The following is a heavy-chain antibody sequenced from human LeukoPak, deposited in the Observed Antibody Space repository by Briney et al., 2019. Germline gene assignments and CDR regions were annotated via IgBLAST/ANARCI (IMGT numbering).Heavy chain of an antibody. Sequence: SETLSLTCTVSGGSISSYYWSWIRQPPGKGLEWIGYIYYSGSTNYNPSLKSRVTISVDTSKNQFSLKLSSVTAADTAVYYCARHVGQTGSGSPYYGMDVWGQGTTVTVSS. D-gene: IGHD3-10*01. V-gene: IGHV4-59*08. CDR2: IYYSGST. CDR1: GGSISSYY. J-gene: IGHJ6*02. CDR3: ARHVGQTGSGSPYYGMDV.